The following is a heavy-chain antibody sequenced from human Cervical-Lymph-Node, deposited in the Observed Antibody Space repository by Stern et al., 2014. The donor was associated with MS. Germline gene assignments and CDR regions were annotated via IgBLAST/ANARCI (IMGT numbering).Heavy chain of an antibody. J-gene: IGHJ4*02. CDR1: GFTFSSYA. CDR3: VPGSGAFDF. D-gene: IGHD3-10*01. V-gene: IGHV3-30*03. Sequence: VQLVESGGGVVQPGRSLRLSCAASGFTFSSYAMHWVRQAPGKGLEWVGVISNDAKNTNYADSVKGRFSISRDNSKNTLDLQMNSVRMEDTAQYYCVPGSGAFDFWGQGTLVAVSS. CDR2: ISNDAKNT.